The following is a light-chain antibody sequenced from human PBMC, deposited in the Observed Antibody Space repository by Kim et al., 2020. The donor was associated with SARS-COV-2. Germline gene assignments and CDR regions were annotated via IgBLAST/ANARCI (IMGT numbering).Light chain of an antibody. V-gene: IGKV1-5*01. J-gene: IGKJ1*01. CDR3: QEYKSNSWT. CDR1: QSINIW. Sequence: DIQMTQSPSTLSASVGDRVTITCRASQSINIWLAWYQQKPGKAPNLLIYDASNLESGVPSRFSGSGSGTEITLTISSLQPDDFATYYCQEYKSNSWTFGQGTKVDIK. CDR2: DAS.